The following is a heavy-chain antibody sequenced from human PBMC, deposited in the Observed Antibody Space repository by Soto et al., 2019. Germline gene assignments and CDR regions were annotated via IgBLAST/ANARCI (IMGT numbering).Heavy chain of an antibody. Sequence: SEALSLTCTVSGVSISGTSYYWGWIRQTPAKGLEWIGTIYYSGETFYNPSLKSRVTISIDTSKNHFSLNLTSVTAADTAIYYCARHGSFWGQGALVTVSS. CDR2: IYYSGET. V-gene: IGHV4-39*01. CDR3: ARHGSF. CDR1: GVSISGTSYY. D-gene: IGHD3-16*02. J-gene: IGHJ1*01.